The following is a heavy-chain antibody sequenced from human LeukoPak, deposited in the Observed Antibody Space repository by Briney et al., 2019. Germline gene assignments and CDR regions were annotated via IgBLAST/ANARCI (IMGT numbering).Heavy chain of an antibody. CDR2: ISWNSGSI. D-gene: IGHD2-15*01. CDR1: GFTFDDYA. V-gene: IGHV3-9*01. J-gene: IGHJ4*02. Sequence: GGSLRLSCAASGFTFDDYAMHWVRQAPGKGLEWVSGISWNSGSIGYADSVKGRFTISRDNAKNSLYLQMNSLRAEDTAVYYCARVPEKNIVVVVAATVDFDYWGQGTLVTVSS. CDR3: ARVPEKNIVVVVAATVDFDY.